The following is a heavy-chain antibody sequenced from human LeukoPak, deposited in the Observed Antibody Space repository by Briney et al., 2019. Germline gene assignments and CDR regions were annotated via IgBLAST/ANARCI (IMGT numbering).Heavy chain of an antibody. CDR1: GFTFSSYG. Sequence: GGSLRLSCAASGFTFSSYGMHWVRQAPGKGLEWVAVISYDGSNKYYADSVKGRFTISRDNSKNTLYLQMNSLRAEDAAVYYCAKDGGCSSTSCYSPYYSDYWGQGTLVTVSS. CDR3: AKDGGCSSTSCYSPYYSDY. J-gene: IGHJ4*02. D-gene: IGHD2-2*01. CDR2: ISYDGSNK. V-gene: IGHV3-30*18.